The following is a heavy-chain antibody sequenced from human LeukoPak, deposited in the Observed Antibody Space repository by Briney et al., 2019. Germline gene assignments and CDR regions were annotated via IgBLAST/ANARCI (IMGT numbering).Heavy chain of an antibody. J-gene: IGHJ4*02. D-gene: IGHD1-26*01. V-gene: IGHV3-48*01. CDR2: ISSSSSTI. CDR1: GFTFSSYS. Sequence: GGSLRLSCAASGFTFSSYSMNWVRQAPGKGLEWVSYISSSSSTIYYADSVKGRFTISRDNAKNSLYLQMNSLRAEDTAVYYCARVREIVGASFDYWGQGTLVTVSS. CDR3: ARVREIVGASFDY.